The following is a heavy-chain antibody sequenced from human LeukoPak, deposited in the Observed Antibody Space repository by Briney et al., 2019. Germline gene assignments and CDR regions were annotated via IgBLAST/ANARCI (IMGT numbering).Heavy chain of an antibody. CDR2: ISWNSGSI. V-gene: IGHV3-9*01. CDR3: AKDATAVPGTVYMDV. J-gene: IGHJ6*03. Sequence: GGSLRLSCAASGFTFDDYAMHWVRQAPGKGLEWVSGISWNSGSIGYADSVKGRFTISRDNAKNSVYLQMTSLRAEDTALYYCAKDATAVPGTVYMDVWGKGTTVTVSS. CDR1: GFTFDDYA. D-gene: IGHD6-13*01.